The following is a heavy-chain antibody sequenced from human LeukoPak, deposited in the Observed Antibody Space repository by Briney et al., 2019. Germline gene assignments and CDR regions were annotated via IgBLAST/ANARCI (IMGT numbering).Heavy chain of an antibody. CDR1: GGSISSGSYY. J-gene: IGHJ5*02. V-gene: IGHV4-61*02. CDR2: IYTSGST. Sequence: SQTLSLTCTVSGGSISSGSYYWSWIRQPAGKGLEWIGRIYTSGSTNYNPSLKTRATISVDTSKNQFSLKLSSVTAADTAVYYCARTSYGTGWFDPWGQGTLVTVSS. D-gene: IGHD5-18*01. CDR3: ARTSYGTGWFDP.